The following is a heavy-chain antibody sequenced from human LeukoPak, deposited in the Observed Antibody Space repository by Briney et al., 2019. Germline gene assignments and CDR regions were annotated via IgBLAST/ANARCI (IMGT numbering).Heavy chain of an antibody. D-gene: IGHD3-22*01. J-gene: IGHJ2*01. CDR3: ARGVTMIVVVTHDWYFDL. V-gene: IGHV4-39*01. CDR2: IYYTRST. Sequence: SETLSLTCTVSGGSISSSSYYWGWIRQPPGKGLEWIGSIYYTRSTYYNPSLKSRVTISADTSKNQFSLKLTSVTAADTAVYYCARGVTMIVVVTHDWYFDLWGRGTLVTVSS. CDR1: GGSISSSSYY.